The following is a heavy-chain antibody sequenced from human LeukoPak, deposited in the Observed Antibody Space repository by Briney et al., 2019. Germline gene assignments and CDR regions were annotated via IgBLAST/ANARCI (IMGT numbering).Heavy chain of an antibody. CDR3: AGWDSSGYVGPRTPNGVSDDAFDI. CDR2: IIPILGIA. J-gene: IGHJ3*02. D-gene: IGHD3-22*01. V-gene: IGHV1-69*04. Sequence: GASVKVSCKASGGTFSSYAISWVRQAPGQGLEWMGRIIPILGIANYAQKFQGRVTITADKSTSTAYMELSSLRSEDTAVYYCAGWDSSGYVGPRTPNGVSDDAFDIWGQGTMVTVSS. CDR1: GGTFSSYA.